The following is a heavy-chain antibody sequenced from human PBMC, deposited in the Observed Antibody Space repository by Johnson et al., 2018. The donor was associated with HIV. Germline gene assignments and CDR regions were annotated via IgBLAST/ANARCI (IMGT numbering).Heavy chain of an antibody. CDR3: ARMTTTVSHHDAFDI. Sequence: VQLVESGGGLVQPGGSLRLSCAASGFTVRSNYMSWVRQAPGKGLEWVSLIYSGGSTYYADSVKGRFTISRDNSENTLYLQMNSLRAEDTAVYYCARMTTTVSHHDAFDIRGQGTMVTVSS. CDR2: IYSGGST. D-gene: IGHD4-17*01. V-gene: IGHV3-66*01. CDR1: GFTVRSNY. J-gene: IGHJ3*02.